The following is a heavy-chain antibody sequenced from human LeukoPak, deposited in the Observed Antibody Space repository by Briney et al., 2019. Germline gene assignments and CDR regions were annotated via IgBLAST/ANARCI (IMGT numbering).Heavy chain of an antibody. J-gene: IGHJ3*02. V-gene: IGHV1-18*01. CDR3: ARPSKFNSDAFDI. CDR2: ISAYNGNT. CDR1: GYTFTSYG. D-gene: IGHD4-23*01. Sequence: ASVNVSCKASGYTFTSYGISWVRQATGQGLERMGWISAYNGNTNYAQKLQGRVTMTTDTSTSTAYMELRSLRSDDTAVYYCARPSKFNSDAFDIWGQGTMVTVSS.